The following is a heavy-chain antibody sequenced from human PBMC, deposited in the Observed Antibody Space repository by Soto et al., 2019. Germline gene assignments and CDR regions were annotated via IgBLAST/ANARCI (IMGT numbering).Heavy chain of an antibody. CDR1: GYTFTSYD. J-gene: IGHJ4*02. CDR3: AREHSSSWRFDY. D-gene: IGHD6-13*01. CDR2: MNPNSGNT. Sequence: QVQLVQSGAEVKKPGASVKVSCKASGYTFTSYDINWVRQATGQGLEWMGWMNPNSGNTGYPQKFQGRVTMTRNTSISTAYMELSSLRSEDTAVDYCAREHSSSWRFDYWGQGTLFTASS. V-gene: IGHV1-8*01.